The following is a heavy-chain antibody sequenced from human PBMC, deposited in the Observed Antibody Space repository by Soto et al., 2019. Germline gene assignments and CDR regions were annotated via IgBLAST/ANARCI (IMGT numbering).Heavy chain of an antibody. V-gene: IGHV3-7*01. J-gene: IGHJ5*02. CDR2: IPQDGVDG. CDR1: GFIFSMYS. Sequence: DVKLVESGGGLVQPGDSLRLSCEVSGFIFSMYSMSWVRQTPGKGLEWVAKIPQDGVDGHYADSVKGRFTISRDNGKNSLSLEMKNLRVDDSAVYFCARDALRTATSLWFDPRGQGALVTVSS. CDR3: ARDALRTATSLWFDP. D-gene: IGHD1-1*01.